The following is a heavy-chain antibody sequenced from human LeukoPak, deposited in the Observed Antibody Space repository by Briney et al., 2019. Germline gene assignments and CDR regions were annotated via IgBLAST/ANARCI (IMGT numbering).Heavy chain of an antibody. Sequence: GASVKVSCKASGGTLSSYAVSWVRQAPGQGLEWMGGIIPLFGTANYAQKFKGRVTITADESTSAAYMELSSLKSEDTAVYYCASTYCTNGVCYTGHYYYYYGMDVWGQGATVTVSS. CDR1: GGTLSSYA. D-gene: IGHD2-8*01. CDR3: ASTYCTNGVCYTGHYYYYYGMDV. J-gene: IGHJ6*02. CDR2: IIPLFGTA. V-gene: IGHV1-69*13.